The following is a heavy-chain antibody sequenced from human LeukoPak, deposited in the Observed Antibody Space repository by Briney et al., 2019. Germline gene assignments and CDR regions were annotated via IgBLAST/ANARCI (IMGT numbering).Heavy chain of an antibody. D-gene: IGHD3-3*01. J-gene: IGHJ4*02. CDR1: GFTFSSYS. V-gene: IGHV3-48*01. Sequence: GALRLSCAASGFTFSSYSMNWVRQAPGKGLEWALYISSSSSTIYYADSVKGRFTISRGNAKNSLYLQMNSLRAEDTAVYYCARDRYDFWSGYRAKYYFDYWGQGTLVTVSS. CDR3: ARDRYDFWSGYRAKYYFDY. CDR2: ISSSSSTI.